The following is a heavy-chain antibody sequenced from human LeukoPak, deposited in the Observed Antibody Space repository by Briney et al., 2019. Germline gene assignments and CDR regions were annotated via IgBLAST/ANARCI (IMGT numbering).Heavy chain of an antibody. CDR3: AKSDDFWTGYYFVGFDY. CDR1: GFTFSSYW. D-gene: IGHD3/OR15-3a*01. V-gene: IGHV3-7*01. J-gene: IGHJ4*02. Sequence: PGGSLRLSCAASGFTFSSYWMSWVRQAPGKGLEWVANIKQDGSEKYYVDSVKGRFTISRDNAKNSLYLQMNSLRAEDTAVYYCAKSDDFWTGYYFVGFDYWGQGTLVTVSS. CDR2: IKQDGSEK.